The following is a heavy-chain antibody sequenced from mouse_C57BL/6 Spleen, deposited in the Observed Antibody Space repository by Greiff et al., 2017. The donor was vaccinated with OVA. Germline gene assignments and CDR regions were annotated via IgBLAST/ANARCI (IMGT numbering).Heavy chain of an antibody. CDR1: GYSITSGYY. Sequence: DVQLQESGPGLVKPSQSLSLTCSVTGYSITSGYYWNWIRQFPGNKLEWMGYISYDGSNNYNPSLKNRISITRDTSKNQFFLKLNSVTTEDTATYYCASNYDYDPFDYWGQGTTLTVSS. V-gene: IGHV3-6*01. D-gene: IGHD2-4*01. CDR3: ASNYDYDPFDY. J-gene: IGHJ2*01. CDR2: ISYDGSN.